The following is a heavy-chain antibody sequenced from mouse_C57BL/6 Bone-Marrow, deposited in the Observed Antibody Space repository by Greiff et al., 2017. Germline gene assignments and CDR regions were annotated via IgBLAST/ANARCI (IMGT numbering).Heavy chain of an antibody. CDR1: GFTFSSYG. CDR2: ISSGGSYT. CDR3: ARPGRGFDY. Sequence: DVHLVESGGDLVKPGGSLKLSCAASGFTFSSYGMSWVRQTPDKRLEWVATISSGGSYTYYPDSVKGRFTISRDNAKNTLYLQMSSLKSEDTAMYYCARPGRGFDYWGQGTTLTGSS. V-gene: IGHV5-6*01. D-gene: IGHD3-3*01. J-gene: IGHJ2*01.